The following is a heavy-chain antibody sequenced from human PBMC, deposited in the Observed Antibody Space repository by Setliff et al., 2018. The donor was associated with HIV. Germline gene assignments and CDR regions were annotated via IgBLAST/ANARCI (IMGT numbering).Heavy chain of an antibody. J-gene: IGHJ2*01. CDR2: VTVNGAT. CDR1: GDSMTSGSYY. Sequence: PSETLSLTCTVSGDSMTSGSYYWTWIRQPAGKRLEWNGRVTVNGATEYNPSLQSRVTISVDTSENQFSLKVTSVTAADTATYYCSRGPPFDRWGRGTLVTVSS. CDR3: SRGPPFDR. V-gene: IGHV4-61*02.